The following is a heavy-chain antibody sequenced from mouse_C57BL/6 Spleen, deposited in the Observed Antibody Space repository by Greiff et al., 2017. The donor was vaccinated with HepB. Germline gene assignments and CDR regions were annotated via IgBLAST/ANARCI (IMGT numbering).Heavy chain of an antibody. CDR2: IHPSDSDT. J-gene: IGHJ4*01. Sequence: QVQLQQPGAELVKPGASVKVSCKASGYTFTSYWMHWVKQRPGQGLEWIGRIHPSDSDTNYNQKFKGKATLTVDKASSTAYMQLSSLTSEDSAVYYCAKLGEDYYAMDYWGQGTAVTVSS. V-gene: IGHV1-74*01. CDR1: GYTFTSYW. D-gene: IGHD4-1*01. CDR3: AKLGEDYYAMDY.